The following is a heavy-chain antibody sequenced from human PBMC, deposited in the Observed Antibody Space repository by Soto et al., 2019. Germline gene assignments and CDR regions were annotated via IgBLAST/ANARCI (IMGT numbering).Heavy chain of an antibody. CDR2: INAGGRGA. Sequence: GGSLRLSCVASGFAFRTYGMSWVRQTPGQGLEWVSAINAGGRGAYYADSVKGRFIISRDNSKNTLYLQMNSLRAEDSAVYYCAKDRGCSSATCYQADWGQGTLVTVSS. CDR1: GFAFRTYG. J-gene: IGHJ4*02. CDR3: AKDRGCSSATCYQAD. D-gene: IGHD2-2*01. V-gene: IGHV3-23*01.